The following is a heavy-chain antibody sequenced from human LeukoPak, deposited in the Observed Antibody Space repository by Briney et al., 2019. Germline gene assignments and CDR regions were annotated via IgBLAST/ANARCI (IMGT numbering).Heavy chain of an antibody. V-gene: IGHV3-11*01. Sequence: PGGSLRLSCAASGFTFSDYYMTWIRQAPGKGLEWVSFIGGSGPTIYYADSVEGRFTVSRDNAKNSLYLQMNSLRAEDTAVYYCAREGLGGDIVVVPAARGRRGYFDYWGQGTLVTVSS. J-gene: IGHJ4*02. CDR1: GFTFSDYY. D-gene: IGHD2-2*01. CDR3: AREGLGGDIVVVPAARGRRGYFDY. CDR2: IGGSGPTI.